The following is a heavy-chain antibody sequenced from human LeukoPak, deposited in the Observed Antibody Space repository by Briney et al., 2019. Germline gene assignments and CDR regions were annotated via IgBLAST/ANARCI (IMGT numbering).Heavy chain of an antibody. Sequence: PGGSLRLSCAASGFTFSRSAMHWVRQAPGKGLEWVAIFSYDGSNKFYSDSVRGRFTISRDNSKNTMFLQMNSLRAEDTAVYYCARDLGYYRADYWGQGTLVTVSS. CDR3: ARDLGYYRADY. J-gene: IGHJ4*02. D-gene: IGHD1-26*01. V-gene: IGHV3-30-3*01. CDR2: FSYDGSNK. CDR1: GFTFSRSA.